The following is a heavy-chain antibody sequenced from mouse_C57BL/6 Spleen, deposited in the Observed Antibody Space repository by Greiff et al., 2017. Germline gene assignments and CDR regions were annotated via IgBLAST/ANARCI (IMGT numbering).Heavy chain of an antibody. CDR2: IYPGDGDT. D-gene: IGHD1-1*01. CDR1: GYAFSSSW. Sequence: QVQLQQSGPELVKSGASVKISCKASGYAFSSSWMNWVKQRPGKGLEWIGRIYPGDGDTNYNGKFKGKATLTADKSSSPAYMQLSSLTSEDSAVYFCARMDGSSGDYWGQGTSVTVSS. CDR3: ARMDGSSGDY. V-gene: IGHV1-82*01. J-gene: IGHJ4*01.